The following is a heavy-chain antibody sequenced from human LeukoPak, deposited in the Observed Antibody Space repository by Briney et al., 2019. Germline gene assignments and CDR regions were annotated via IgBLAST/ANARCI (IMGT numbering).Heavy chain of an antibody. CDR2: TSGSGNSV. CDR3: AKRAWVLWPCDF. D-gene: IGHD4/OR15-4a*01. CDR1: GLAFSSYE. Sequence: GGSLRPSCAASGLAFSSYEMHWVRQAPGTGREWVSYTSGSGNSVYYADSVRGRFTISRDNAKNSLYLQMNSLRAEDMVVYYCAKRAWVLWPCDFWGQGTLVTVSS. J-gene: IGHJ4*02. V-gene: IGHV3-48*03.